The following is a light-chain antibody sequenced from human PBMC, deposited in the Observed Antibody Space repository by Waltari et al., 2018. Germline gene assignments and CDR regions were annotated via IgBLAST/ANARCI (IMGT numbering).Light chain of an antibody. Sequence: QSALTQPASVSGSPGQSITIPCTGTAPDLGGYNYVPWYQQRPGKAPKLIIFDVSSRPSGISNRFSGSKFGNTASLTISGLQPEDEADYYCCSFTSSSTWVFGGGTKLTVL. CDR1: APDLGGYNY. CDR2: DVS. J-gene: IGLJ3*02. V-gene: IGLV2-14*01. CDR3: CSFTSSSTWV.